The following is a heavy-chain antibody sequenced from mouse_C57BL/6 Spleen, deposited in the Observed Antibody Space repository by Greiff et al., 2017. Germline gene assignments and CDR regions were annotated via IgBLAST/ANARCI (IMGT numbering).Heavy chain of an antibody. Sequence: EVNLVESGGGLVKPGGSLKLSCAASGFTFSSYTMSWVRQTPEKRLEWVATISGGGGNTYYPDSVKGRFTISRDNAKNTLYLQMSSLRSEDTALYYCARDYGSSYGEFAYWGQGTLVTVSA. J-gene: IGHJ3*01. CDR2: ISGGGGNT. CDR3: ARDYGSSYGEFAY. CDR1: GFTFSSYT. V-gene: IGHV5-9*01. D-gene: IGHD1-1*01.